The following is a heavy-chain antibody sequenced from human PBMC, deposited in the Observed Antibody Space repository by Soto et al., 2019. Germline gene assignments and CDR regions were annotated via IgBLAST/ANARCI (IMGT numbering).Heavy chain of an antibody. V-gene: IGHV4-34*01. CDR3: ATQTFGSNAVFDT. CDR2: ISHSGTT. J-gene: IGHJ4*02. CDR1: GGSFGAHY. D-gene: IGHD3-10*01. Sequence: SETLSLTCGVYGGSFGAHYWSWIRQPPGKALEWIGEISHSGTTNYNPSLKSRVTISVDTSENQFTLNLASVSAADTAVYYCATQTFGSNAVFDTWGQGALVTVSS.